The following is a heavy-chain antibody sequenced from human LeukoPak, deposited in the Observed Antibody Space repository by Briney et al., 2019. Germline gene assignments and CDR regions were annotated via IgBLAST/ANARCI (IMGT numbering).Heavy chain of an antibody. Sequence: GGSLRLSCAASGFTFRNYWMNWVRQAPGKGLEWVSSISSSSSYIYYADSVKGRFTISRDNAKNSLYLQMNSLRAEDTAVYYCARDRGLDNVVDYWGQGTLVTVSS. CDR1: GFTFRNYW. J-gene: IGHJ4*02. D-gene: IGHD3/OR15-3a*01. CDR3: ARDRGLDNVVDY. CDR2: ISSSSSYI. V-gene: IGHV3-21*01.